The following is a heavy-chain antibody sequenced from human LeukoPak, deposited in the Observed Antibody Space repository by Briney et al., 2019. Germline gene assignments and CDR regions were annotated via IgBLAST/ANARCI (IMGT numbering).Heavy chain of an antibody. CDR3: ARGQDYYDSSGYYWFDP. CDR1: VYTFTTHY. D-gene: IGHD3-22*01. V-gene: IGHV1-46*01. Sequence: ASVSVSCTPSVYTFTTHYMHWVRQAPGQGLEWMGIINPSGGSTSYARKFQGRVTMTRDTSTSTVYMELSSLRSEDTAVYYCARGQDYYDSSGYYWFDPWGQGTLVTVSS. J-gene: IGHJ5*02. CDR2: INPSGGST.